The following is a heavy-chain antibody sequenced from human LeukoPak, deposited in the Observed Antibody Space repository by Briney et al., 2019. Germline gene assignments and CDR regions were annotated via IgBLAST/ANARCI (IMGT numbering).Heavy chain of an antibody. V-gene: IGHV3-21*01. CDR3: ARGRDSCYDY. J-gene: IGHJ4*02. CDR1: GFTFSSYS. D-gene: IGHD2-15*01. CDR2: ISSSSSYI. Sequence: GWSLRLSCAASGFTFSSYSMNWVRQAPAKGLEWVSSISSSSSYIYYADSVKGRFTISRDNAKNSLYLQMNSLRAEDTAVYYCARGRDSCYDYWGQGTLVTASS.